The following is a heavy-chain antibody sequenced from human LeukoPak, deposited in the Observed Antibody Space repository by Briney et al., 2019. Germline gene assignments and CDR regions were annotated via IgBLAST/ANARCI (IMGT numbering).Heavy chain of an antibody. D-gene: IGHD5-18*01. J-gene: IGHJ4*02. CDR3: AGGPELQLWLSDY. V-gene: IGHV3-21*01. CDR2: ISSSSSYI. CDR1: GFTFSSYS. Sequence: GGSLRLSCAASGFTFSSYSMNWVRQAPGKGLEWVSSISSSSSYIYYADSVKGRFTISRDNAKNSLYLQMNSLRAEDTAVYYCAGGPELQLWLSDYWGQGTLVTVSS.